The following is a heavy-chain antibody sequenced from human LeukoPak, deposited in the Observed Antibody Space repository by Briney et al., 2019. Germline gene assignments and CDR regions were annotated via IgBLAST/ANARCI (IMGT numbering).Heavy chain of an antibody. Sequence: ASVKVSCKASGYTFTDYYIHWVRQAPGQALEWLGRIIPKTGDTSYAQKFQGRVTMTRDTSISTGYMDLSSLTSDDTAVYYCARPLSAIPLPFNAFDLWGQGTVVTVSS. CDR3: ARPLSAIPLPFNAFDL. CDR1: GYTFTDYY. V-gene: IGHV1-2*06. CDR2: IIPKTGDT. D-gene: IGHD2-21*01. J-gene: IGHJ3*01.